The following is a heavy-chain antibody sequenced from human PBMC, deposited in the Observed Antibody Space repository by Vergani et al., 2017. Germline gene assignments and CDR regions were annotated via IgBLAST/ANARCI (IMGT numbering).Heavy chain of an antibody. Sequence: QVQLQQWGAGLLKPSETLSLTCAVYGGSFSGYYWSWIRQPPGKGLEWIGEINHSGSTNYNPSLKSRVTISVDTSKNQFSLKLSSVTAADTAVYYCARSYTIFGVVIKQYYFDYWGQGTLVTVSS. CDR1: GGSFSGYY. D-gene: IGHD3-3*01. J-gene: IGHJ4*02. V-gene: IGHV4-34*01. CDR3: ARSYTIFGVVIKQYYFDY. CDR2: INHSGST.